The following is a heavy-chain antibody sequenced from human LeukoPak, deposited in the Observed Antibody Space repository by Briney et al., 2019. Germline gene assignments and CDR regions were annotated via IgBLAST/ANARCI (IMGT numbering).Heavy chain of an antibody. Sequence: SETLSLTCTVPGGSISSSRYYWGWIRQPPGKGLEWIGSIYYSGSTYYNPSLKSRVTISVDTSKNQFSLKLSSVTAADTAVYYCARGAVVPAAYYFDYWGQGTLVTVSS. V-gene: IGHV4-39*07. J-gene: IGHJ4*02. D-gene: IGHD2-2*01. CDR1: GGSISSSRYY. CDR3: ARGAVVPAAYYFDY. CDR2: IYYSGST.